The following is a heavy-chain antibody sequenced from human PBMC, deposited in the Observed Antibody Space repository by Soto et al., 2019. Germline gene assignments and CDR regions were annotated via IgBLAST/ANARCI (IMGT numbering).Heavy chain of an antibody. J-gene: IGHJ4*02. Sequence: TLSLTCTVSGGSISNYYWSWIRQPPGKGLEWIGYIYYGGNTNYNPSLRSRVTISVDTSKNQFSLKLSSVTAADTAVYYCARDLKGFGELLGYWGQGALVTVSS. D-gene: IGHD3-10*01. CDR2: IYYGGNT. CDR1: GGSISNYY. CDR3: ARDLKGFGELLGY. V-gene: IGHV4-59*01.